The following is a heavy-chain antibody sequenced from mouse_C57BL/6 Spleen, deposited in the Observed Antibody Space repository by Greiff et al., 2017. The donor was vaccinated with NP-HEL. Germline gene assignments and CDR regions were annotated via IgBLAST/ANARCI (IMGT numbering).Heavy chain of an antibody. V-gene: IGHV1-82*01. J-gene: IGHJ2*01. Sequence: QVQLQQSGPELVKPGASVKISCKASGYAFSSSWMNWVKQRPGKGLEWIGRIYPGDGDTNYNGKFKGKATLTADKSSSTAYMQLSSLTSEDSAVYFCARSRRLGNYGYFDYWGQGTTLTVSS. CDR2: IYPGDGDT. D-gene: IGHD2-1*01. CDR3: ARSRRLGNYGYFDY. CDR1: GYAFSSSW.